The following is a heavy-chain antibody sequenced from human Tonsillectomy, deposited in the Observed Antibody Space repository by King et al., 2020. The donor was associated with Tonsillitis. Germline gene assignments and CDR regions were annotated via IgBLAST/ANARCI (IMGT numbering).Heavy chain of an antibody. CDR1: GFTFSSHW. CDR2: IKLDGSDK. CDR3: ARYSSGSDY. V-gene: IGHV3-7*03. D-gene: IGHD5-18*01. J-gene: IGHJ4*02. Sequence: VQLVESGGGLVQPGGSLRLSCAASGFTFSSHWMSWVRQAPGKGLEWVANIKLDGSDKYYVDSVKGRFTISRDNAKNSLYLQTNSLRAEDTAVYYCARYSSGSDYWGQGTLVTVSS.